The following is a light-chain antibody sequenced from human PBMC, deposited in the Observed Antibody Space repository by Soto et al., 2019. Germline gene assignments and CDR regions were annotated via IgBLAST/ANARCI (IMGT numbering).Light chain of an antibody. CDR2: DAS. CDR1: RSISDW. CDR3: QQLYGYPIT. J-gene: IGKJ5*01. Sequence: DIHMTQSPSTLSPSLGDRVTITFRASRSISDWLAWYQQKPGKAPELLIFDASNLKSGVSSRFSGSGSGTDFTLTINSLQPEDFATYYCQQLYGYPITFGQGTRLE. V-gene: IGKV1-5*01.